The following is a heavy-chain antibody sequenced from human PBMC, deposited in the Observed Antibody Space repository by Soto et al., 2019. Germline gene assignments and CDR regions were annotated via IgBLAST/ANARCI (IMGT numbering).Heavy chain of an antibody. CDR1: GGSISSGDSY. CDR3: ASNGALDY. Sequence: QVQLQESGPGLVKPSQTLSLTCTVSGGSISSGDSYWSWIRQPRGKGREWIGYILYSGTTNYNPSLESLLTISVDTSKNQFSLKLTSVTAADTSVYYCASNGALDYWGRGTLVTVSS. J-gene: IGHJ4*02. V-gene: IGHV4-30-4*01. D-gene: IGHD2-8*01. CDR2: ILYSGTT.